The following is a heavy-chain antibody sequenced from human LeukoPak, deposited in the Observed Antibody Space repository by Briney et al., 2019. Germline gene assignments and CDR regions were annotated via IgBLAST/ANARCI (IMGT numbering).Heavy chain of an antibody. CDR2: VSYDGTNE. V-gene: IGHV3-30*18. CDR1: GFTFSDYG. Sequence: GGSLRLSCAASGFTFSDYGMHWVRQAPGKGLEWVAVVSYDGTNEKYADPVKGRFTISRDNSKNTLSLQMNSLRADDTAVYYCAKDWANGDCIDHWGQGTLVTVSS. D-gene: IGHD2-21*02. CDR3: AKDWANGDCIDH. J-gene: IGHJ4*02.